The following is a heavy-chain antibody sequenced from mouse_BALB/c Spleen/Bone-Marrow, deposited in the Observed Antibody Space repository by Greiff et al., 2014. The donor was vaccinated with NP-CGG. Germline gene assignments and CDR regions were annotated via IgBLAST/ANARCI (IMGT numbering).Heavy chain of an antibody. D-gene: IGHD2-10*02. CDR1: GYTFTSYV. V-gene: IGHV1-14*01. CDR3: AREGYGNVYYAMDY. CDR2: INPYNDGT. Sequence: SGPELVKPGASVKMSCKASGYTFTSYVMHWVKQKPGQGLEWIGYINPYNDGTKYNEKFKGKATLTSDKSSSTAYVELSSLTSEDSAVYYCAREGYGNVYYAMDYWGQGTSVTVSS. J-gene: IGHJ4*01.